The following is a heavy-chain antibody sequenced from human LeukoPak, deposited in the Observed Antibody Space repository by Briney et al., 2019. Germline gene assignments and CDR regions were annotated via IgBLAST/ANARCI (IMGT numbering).Heavy chain of an antibody. CDR3: ARGFWSGLPSGLAYMDV. V-gene: IGHV1-69*01. J-gene: IGHJ6*03. CDR2: IIPIFGTA. D-gene: IGHD3-3*01. Sequence: SVKVSRKASGGTFSSYAISWVRQAPEQGLEWMGGIIPIFGTANYAQKFQGRVTITADESTSTAYMELSSLRSEDTAVYYCARGFWSGLPSGLAYMDVWGKGTTVTVSS. CDR1: GGTFSSYA.